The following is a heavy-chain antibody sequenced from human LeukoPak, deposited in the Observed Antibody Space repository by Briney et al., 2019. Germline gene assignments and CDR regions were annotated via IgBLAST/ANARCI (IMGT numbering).Heavy chain of an antibody. J-gene: IGHJ6*03. D-gene: IGHD5-24*01. V-gene: IGHV3-21*04. CDR1: GYSFTSYW. CDR2: ISSSSSYI. CDR3: ARVPPPFTMYYMDV. Sequence: GESLEISFKGSGYSFTSYWIGWVRQAPGKGLEWVSSISSSSSYIYYADSVKGRFTISRDSSKNTVSLQMNSLRAEDTAIYFCARVPPPFTMYYMDVWGKGTPVIASS.